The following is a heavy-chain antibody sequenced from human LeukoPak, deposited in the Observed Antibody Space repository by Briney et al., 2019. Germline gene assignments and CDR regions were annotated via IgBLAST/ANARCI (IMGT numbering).Heavy chain of an antibody. Sequence: GGSLRLSCAASGFTFSSYAMSWVRQAPGKGLEWVSAISGSGGSTYYADSVKGRFTISRDNSKNTLYLQMNSLRAEDTAVYYCAKDRGSRIQLWVFGYWGQGTLVTVSS. V-gene: IGHV3-23*01. D-gene: IGHD5-18*01. CDR2: ISGSGGST. CDR1: GFTFSSYA. J-gene: IGHJ4*02. CDR3: AKDRGSRIQLWVFGY.